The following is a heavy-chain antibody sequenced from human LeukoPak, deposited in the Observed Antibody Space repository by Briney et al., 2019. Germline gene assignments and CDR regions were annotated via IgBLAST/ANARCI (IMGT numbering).Heavy chain of an antibody. D-gene: IGHD2-15*01. Sequence: SVKVSCKASGYTFTGYYMHWVRQAPGQGLEWMGRIIPIFGTANYAQKFQGRVTITTDESTSTAYMELSSLRSEDTAVYYCAIGYCSGGSCYTADYWGQGTLVTVSS. CDR2: IIPIFGTA. CDR1: GYTFTGYY. V-gene: IGHV1-69*05. CDR3: AIGYCSGGSCYTADY. J-gene: IGHJ4*02.